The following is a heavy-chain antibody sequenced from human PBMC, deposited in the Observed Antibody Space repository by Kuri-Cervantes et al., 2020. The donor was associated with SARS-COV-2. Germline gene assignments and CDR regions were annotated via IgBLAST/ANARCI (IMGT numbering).Heavy chain of an antibody. D-gene: IGHD4-23*01. V-gene: IGHV1-2*02. J-gene: IGHJ4*02. CDR2: INPNSGGT. CDR3: ARSHTLYGGNSSPWDY. CDR1: GYTFTGYY. Sequence: ASVKVSCKASGYTFTGYYMHWVRQAPGQGLEWMGWINPNSGGTNYAQKFQGRVTMTRGTSISTAYMELRGLRSFDTAVYYCARSHTLYGGNSSPWDYWGQGTLVTVSS.